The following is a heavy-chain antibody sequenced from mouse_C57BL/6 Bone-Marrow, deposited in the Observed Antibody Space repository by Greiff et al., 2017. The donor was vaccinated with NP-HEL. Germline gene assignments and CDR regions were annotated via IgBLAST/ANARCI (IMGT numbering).Heavy chain of an antibody. CDR1: GYTFTSYW. V-gene: IGHV1-69*01. Sequence: QVQLQQPGAELVMPGASVKLSCKASGYTFTSYWMHWVKQRPGQGLEWIGEIDPSDSYTNYNQKFKGKSTLTVDKSSSTAYMQLSSLTSEDSAVYDCARDYGSSGFAYWGQGTLVTVSA. D-gene: IGHD1-1*01. CDR3: ARDYGSSGFAY. J-gene: IGHJ3*01. CDR2: IDPSDSYT.